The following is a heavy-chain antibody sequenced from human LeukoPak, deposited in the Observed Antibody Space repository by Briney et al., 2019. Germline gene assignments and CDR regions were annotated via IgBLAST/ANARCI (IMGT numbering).Heavy chain of an antibody. CDR1: GYTFTGYY. V-gene: IGHV1-2*02. CDR2: INPNSGGT. J-gene: IGHJ6*03. CDR3: ARDLESYDFWSGRYYYYYMDV. Sequence: ASVKVSCKASGYTFTGYYMHWVRQAPGQRLEWMGWINPNSGGTNYAQKFQGRVTMTRDTSISTAYMELSRLRSDDTAVYYCARDLESYDFWSGRYYYYYMDVWGKGTTVTVSS. D-gene: IGHD3-3*01.